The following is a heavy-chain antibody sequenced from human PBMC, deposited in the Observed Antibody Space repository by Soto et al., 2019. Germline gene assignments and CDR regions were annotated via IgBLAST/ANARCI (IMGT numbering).Heavy chain of an antibody. V-gene: IGHV3-23*01. CDR1: GFTFSSYA. CDR3: ARAYPFIAAAGTGAFDI. J-gene: IGHJ3*02. D-gene: IGHD6-13*01. CDR2: ISGSGGST. Sequence: PGGSLRLSCVASGFTFSSYAMSWVRQAPWKVLEWVSAISGSGGSTYYADSVNGRFTISRDNSKNTLYLQMNSLRAEDTAVYYCARAYPFIAAAGTGAFDIWGQGTMVTVSS.